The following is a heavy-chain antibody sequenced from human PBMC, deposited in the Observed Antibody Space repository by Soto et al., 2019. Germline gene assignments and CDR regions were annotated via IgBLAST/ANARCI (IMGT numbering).Heavy chain of an antibody. Sequence: PSETLSLSCAVYGGSFSGYYWSWIRQPPGKGLEWIGEINHSGSTNYNPSLKSRVTISVDTSKNQFSLKLSSVTAADTAVYFCAREDDGGDRDYYGLHVWGQGTTVTVSS. J-gene: IGHJ6*02. CDR2: INHSGST. V-gene: IGHV4-34*01. CDR1: GGSFSGYY. CDR3: AREDDGGDRDYYGLHV. D-gene: IGHD2-21*02.